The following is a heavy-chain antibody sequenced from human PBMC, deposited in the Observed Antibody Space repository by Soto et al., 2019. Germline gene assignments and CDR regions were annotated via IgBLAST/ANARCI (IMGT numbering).Heavy chain of an antibody. J-gene: IGHJ4*02. V-gene: IGHV4-59*01. CDR3: AREGNLGRWLQPLDF. Sequence: QVQLQVSAPGLVKPSETLSLTCTVSGDSISAYSWSWVRQPPGKGLEWIGNIHYNGNTKYNPSLKSRVTMSVDTSKNQFSLKLISVTAADPAKYFCAREGNLGRWLQPLDFWGQGTLVTVSS. D-gene: IGHD5-12*01. CDR1: GDSISAYS. CDR2: IHYNGNT.